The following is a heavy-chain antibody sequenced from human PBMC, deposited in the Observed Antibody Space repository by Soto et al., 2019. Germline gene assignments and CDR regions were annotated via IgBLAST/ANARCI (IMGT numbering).Heavy chain of an antibody. Sequence: GGSLRLSCAASGFTFSSYEINCCRHAPCKGLEWVSYISSSGSTIYYADSVKGRFTISRDNAKNSLYLQMNSLRAEDTAVYYCARDRRYSSGWYYGMDVWGQGTTVTVSS. J-gene: IGHJ6*02. D-gene: IGHD6-19*01. CDR3: ARDRRYSSGWYYGMDV. CDR1: GFTFSSYE. CDR2: ISSSGSTI. V-gene: IGHV3-48*03.